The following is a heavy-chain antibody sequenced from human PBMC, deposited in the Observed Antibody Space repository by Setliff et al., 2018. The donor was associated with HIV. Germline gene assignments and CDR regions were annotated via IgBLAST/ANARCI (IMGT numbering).Heavy chain of an antibody. CDR3: ARDDHYYDLGSIYSDWYFDL. CDR2: IIPMFGST. J-gene: IGHJ2*01. V-gene: IGHV1-69*13. D-gene: IGHD3-10*01. CDR1: GGTFRKYS. Sequence: SVKVSCKASGGTFRKYSISWVRQAPGQGLEWVGGIIPMFGSTTYAQKFYGRVTITADESTDTVEMELTSLTSEDTAMYYCARDDHYYDLGSIYSDWYFDLWDRGTQVTVSS.